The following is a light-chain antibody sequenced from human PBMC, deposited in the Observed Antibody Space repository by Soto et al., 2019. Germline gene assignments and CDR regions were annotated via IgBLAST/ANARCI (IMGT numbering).Light chain of an antibody. CDR1: QSVNSN. Sequence: EIVMTQSPATLSVSPGDRATLSCRASQSVNSNLAWYQHKPGQTPKLIIYVASTRATGIPARFSGSGSGTEFTLTISSLQSEDFAVYYCQQDTVWPLTFGGGTQVEFK. J-gene: IGKJ4*01. CDR2: VAS. CDR3: QQDTVWPLT. V-gene: IGKV3-15*01.